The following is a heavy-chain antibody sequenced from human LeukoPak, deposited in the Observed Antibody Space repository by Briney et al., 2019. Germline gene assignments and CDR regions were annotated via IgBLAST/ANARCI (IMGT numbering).Heavy chain of an antibody. CDR1: GGSFSGYY. CDR2: INHSGST. J-gene: IGHJ6*02. D-gene: IGHD3-3*01. V-gene: IGHV4-34*01. CDR3: AHSIFGVVPPYYYYGMDV. Sequence: SETLSLTCAVYGGSFSGYYWSWIRQPPGKGLEWIGEINHSGSTNYNPSLKSRVTISVDTSKNQFSLKLSSVTAADTAVYCCAHSIFGVVPPYYYYGMDVWGQGTTVTVSS.